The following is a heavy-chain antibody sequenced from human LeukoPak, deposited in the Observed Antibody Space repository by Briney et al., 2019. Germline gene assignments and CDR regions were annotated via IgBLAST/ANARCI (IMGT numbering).Heavy chain of an antibody. Sequence: PGGSLRLSCVASGFTFSSYWMTWVRQAPGKGLVWVSRINSDGSSTNYADSVKGRFTISRDNAKNTLYLQMNSLRAEDTAVYYCARGGGSSSCPGYWGQGTLVTVSS. V-gene: IGHV3-74*01. J-gene: IGHJ4*02. CDR2: INSDGSST. D-gene: IGHD6-13*01. CDR3: ARGGGSSSCPGY. CDR1: GFTFSSYW.